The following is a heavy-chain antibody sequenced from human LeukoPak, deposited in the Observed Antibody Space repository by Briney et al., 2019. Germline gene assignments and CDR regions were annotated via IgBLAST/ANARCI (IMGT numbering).Heavy chain of an antibody. CDR3: VREAGYCASVCLKSNWFDP. J-gene: IGHJ5*02. V-gene: IGHV3-23*01. Sequence: QSGGSLRLSCAASGFPFSSHAMSWVRQPPGKGLEWVSAISNGKTYYADSVRGRFTISRDDSKNTVYLQMNSLRDEDTALYYCVREAGYCASVCLKSNWFDPWGQGTLVTVSS. CDR2: ISNGKT. D-gene: IGHD2-21*02. CDR1: GFPFSSHA.